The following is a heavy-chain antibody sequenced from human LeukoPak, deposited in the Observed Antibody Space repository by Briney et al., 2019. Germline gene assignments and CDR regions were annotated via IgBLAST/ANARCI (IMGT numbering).Heavy chain of an antibody. CDR2: ISGSGGST. V-gene: IGHV3-23*01. J-gene: IGHJ4*02. CDR1: GFTFSSYA. Sequence: TGGSLRLSCAASGFTFSSYAMSWVRQAPGKGLEWVSAISGSGGSTYYADSVKGRSTISRDNSKNTLYLQMNSLRAEDTAVYYCAKDQYYDFWSGYPSPSYWGQGTLVTVSS. D-gene: IGHD3-3*01. CDR3: AKDQYYDFWSGYPSPSY.